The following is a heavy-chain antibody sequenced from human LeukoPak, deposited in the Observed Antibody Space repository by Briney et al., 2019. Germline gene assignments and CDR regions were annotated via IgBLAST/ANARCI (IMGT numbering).Heavy chain of an antibody. Sequence: GRSLRLSCAASGFTFSSYAMHWVRQAPGKGLEWVAVISYDGSNKYYADSVKGRLTISRDNSKNTLYLQMNSLRAEDTAVYYCARDMYSSGILLFDYWGQGTLVTVSS. CDR3: ARDMYSSGILLFDY. V-gene: IGHV3-30*04. CDR1: GFTFSSYA. CDR2: ISYDGSNK. J-gene: IGHJ4*02. D-gene: IGHD6-19*01.